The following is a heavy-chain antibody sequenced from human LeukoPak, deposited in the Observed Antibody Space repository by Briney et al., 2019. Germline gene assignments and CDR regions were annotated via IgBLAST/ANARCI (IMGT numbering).Heavy chain of an antibody. D-gene: IGHD2-2*01. CDR2: MYNSGST. J-gene: IGHJ3*02. Sequence: SETLSLTCTVSGGSISSYYWSWIRQPPGKGLEWIGYMYNSGSTNYNPSLKSRVTISVDTSKNQFSLKLSSVTAADTAVYYCARAQPARYCTSTSCYAAFDIWGQGTMVTVSS. CDR1: GGSISSYY. CDR3: ARAQPARYCTSTSCYAAFDI. V-gene: IGHV4-59*01.